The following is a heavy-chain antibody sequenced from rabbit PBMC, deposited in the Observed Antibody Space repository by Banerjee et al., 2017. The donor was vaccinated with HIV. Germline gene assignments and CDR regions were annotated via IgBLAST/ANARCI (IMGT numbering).Heavy chain of an antibody. CDR1: GFDLSSCA. D-gene: IGHD4-1*01. V-gene: IGHV1S40*01. CDR3: ARDLAGVIGWNFKL. Sequence: QSLEESGGDLVKPGASLTLTCTASGFDLSSCAMCWVRQAPGKGLEWVACVRTVGGATAYARWAKGRFTISKPSSTTVTLQMPSLTAADAATYFCARDLAGVIGWNFKLWGPGPLVTVS. J-gene: IGHJ4*01. CDR2: VRTVGGAT.